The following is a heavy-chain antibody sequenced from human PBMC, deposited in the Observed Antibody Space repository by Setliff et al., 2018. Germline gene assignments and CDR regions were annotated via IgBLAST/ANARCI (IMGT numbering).Heavy chain of an antibody. CDR1: GYTFTYFG. V-gene: IGHV1-18*01. D-gene: IGHD3-10*01. J-gene: IGHJ6*02. CDR3: ARDGVFYAMDF. CDR2: ISGHNGKT. Sequence: ASVKVSCKASGYTFTYFGVSWLRLAPGQGLEWMGWISGHNGKTIIEPKFQGRVALTTDTGSDTAHMELRNLRSDDAAIYYCARDGVFYAMDFWGQGTTVTVSS.